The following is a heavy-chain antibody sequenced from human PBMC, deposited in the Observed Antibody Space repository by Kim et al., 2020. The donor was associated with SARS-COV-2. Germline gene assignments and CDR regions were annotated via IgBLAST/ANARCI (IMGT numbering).Heavy chain of an antibody. D-gene: IGHD2-8*01. CDR1: GFTFRSYS. CDR3: ARDPVY. Sequence: GGSLRLSCAASGFTFRSYSMNWVRQAPGKGLEWVSSISSSSSYISYADSVKGRFTIARDNAKNSLYLQMNSLRAEDTAVYYCARDPVYWGQGTLVTVSS. CDR2: ISSSSSYI. J-gene: IGHJ4*02. V-gene: IGHV3-21*01.